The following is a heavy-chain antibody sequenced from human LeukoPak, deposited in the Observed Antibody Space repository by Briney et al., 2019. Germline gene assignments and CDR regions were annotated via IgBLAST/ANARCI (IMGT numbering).Heavy chain of an antibody. D-gene: IGHD3-3*02. CDR1: GGSISSGGYS. Sequence: NTSETLSLTCAVSGGSISSGGYSWSWIRQPPGKGLEWIGYIYHSGSTYYNPSLKSRVTISVDRSKNQFSLKLSSVTAADTAVYYCARFSRVYGMDVWGQGTTVTVSS. J-gene: IGHJ6*02. V-gene: IGHV4-30-2*01. CDR3: ARFSRVYGMDV. CDR2: IYHSGST.